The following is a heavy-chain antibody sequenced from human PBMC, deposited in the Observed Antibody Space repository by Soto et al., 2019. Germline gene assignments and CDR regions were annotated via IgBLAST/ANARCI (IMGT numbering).Heavy chain of an antibody. CDR2: IHYSGTT. V-gene: IGHV4-59*01. CDR3: ARYNSYAIDY. Sequence: SETLSLTCTVSGTSISGYYWSWIRQPPGKGLEWIANIHYSGTTNYNPSLASRVTLSVDTSKNQFSLKMTSVTAADRAMYFCARYNSYAIDYWGRGTLVTVSS. J-gene: IGHJ4*02. D-gene: IGHD2-8*01. CDR1: GTSISGYY.